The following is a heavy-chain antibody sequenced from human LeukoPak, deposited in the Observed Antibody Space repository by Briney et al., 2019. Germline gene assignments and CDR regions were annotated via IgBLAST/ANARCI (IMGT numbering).Heavy chain of an antibody. CDR1: AFSFSDYP. J-gene: IGHJ6*02. D-gene: IGHD3-22*01. CDR3: AKDAGDRYDSHQFYGMDV. Sequence: GGSLRLSCVASAFSFSDYPMHWVRQAPGKGLEWVAVISYDGSKTYYADSVKGRFTISRDNSKSTLSLQMNSPRPEDTALYYCAKDAGDRYDSHQFYGMDVWGQGTTVIVSS. CDR2: ISYDGSKT. V-gene: IGHV3-30*18.